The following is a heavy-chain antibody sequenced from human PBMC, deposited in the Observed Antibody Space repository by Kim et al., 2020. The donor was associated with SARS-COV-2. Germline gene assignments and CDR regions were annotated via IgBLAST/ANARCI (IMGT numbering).Heavy chain of an antibody. D-gene: IGHD3-22*01. CDR3: ARHEEGGYLNWFDP. Sequence: SETLSLTCTVSGGSISSSSYYWGWIRQPPGKGLEWIGSIYYSGSTYYNPSLKSRVTISVDTSKNQFSLKLSSVTAADTAVYYCARHEEGGYLNWFDPWGQGTLVTVSS. CDR2: IYYSGST. CDR1: GGSISSSSYY. V-gene: IGHV4-39*01. J-gene: IGHJ5*02.